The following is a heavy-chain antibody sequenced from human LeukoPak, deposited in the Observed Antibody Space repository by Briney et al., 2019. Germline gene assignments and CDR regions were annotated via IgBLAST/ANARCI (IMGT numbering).Heavy chain of an antibody. CDR2: IKQDGREK. CDR3: ARVEDYDILTGFDY. D-gene: IGHD3-9*01. J-gene: IGHJ4*02. V-gene: IGHV3-7*01. Sequence: GGSLRLSCAASGFTFSGYWMSWVRQAPGKGLEWVANIKQDGREKYYVDSVKGRFTISRDNAKSSLYLQMNSLRAEDTAVYYCARVEDYDILTGFDYWGQGTLVTVSS. CDR1: GFTFSGYW.